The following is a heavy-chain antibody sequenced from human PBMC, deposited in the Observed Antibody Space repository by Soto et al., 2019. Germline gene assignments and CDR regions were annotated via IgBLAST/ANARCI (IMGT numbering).Heavy chain of an antibody. Sequence: GSLRLSCAASGFRFSLFWMSWVRQTPGKGLEWVANINEDGSEKFFADSVKGQFTISRDNAKNSLSLQMNSLTADDTAVYYCARTGWPQSSYYFDYWGQGTLVTVSS. D-gene: IGHD3-16*01. V-gene: IGHV3-7*03. CDR3: ARTGWPQSSYYFDY. CDR1: GFRFSLFW. CDR2: INEDGSEK. J-gene: IGHJ4*02.